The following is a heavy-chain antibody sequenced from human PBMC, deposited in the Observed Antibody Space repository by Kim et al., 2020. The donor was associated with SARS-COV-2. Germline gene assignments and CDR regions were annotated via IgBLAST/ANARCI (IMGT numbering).Heavy chain of an antibody. J-gene: IGHJ6*02. D-gene: IGHD3-3*01. V-gene: IGHV3-30*04. CDR3: ARDLPYYDFWSGYYKPLADYYGMDV. Sequence: GGSLRLSCAASGFTFSSYAMHWVRQAPGKGLEWVAVISYDGSNKYYVDSVKGRFTISRDNSKNTLYLQMNSLRAEDTAVYYCARDLPYYDFWSGYYKPLADYYGMDVWGQGTTVTVSS. CDR1: GFTFSSYA. CDR2: ISYDGSNK.